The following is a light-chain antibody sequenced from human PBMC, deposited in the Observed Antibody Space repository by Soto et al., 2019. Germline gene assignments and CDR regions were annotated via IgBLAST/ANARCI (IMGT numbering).Light chain of an antibody. V-gene: IGKV3-11*01. CDR2: DAS. CDR1: QSISNY. J-gene: IGKJ5*01. Sequence: EIVLTQSPATLSLSPGERATLSCRASQSISNYLAWYQHKPGQAPRLLIYDASNRATGIPSRFSGSGSGTEFTLTISSLQPEDFATYYCLQHNSYPITFGQGTRLEIK. CDR3: LQHNSYPIT.